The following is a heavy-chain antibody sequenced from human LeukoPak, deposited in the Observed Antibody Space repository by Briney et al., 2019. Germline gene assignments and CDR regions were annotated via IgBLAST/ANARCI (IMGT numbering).Heavy chain of an antibody. CDR2: ISWNSGSI. CDR3: TKEPYYDDRGVYYLDF. V-gene: IGHV3-9*01. CDR1: GFTFDDYA. J-gene: IGHJ4*02. Sequence: GGSLRLSCAASGFTFDDYAMNWVRQAPGKGLEWASSISWNSGSIGYADSVKGRFTVSRDNAKNSLYLQMNSLRPEDKALYYCTKEPYYDDRGVYYLDFWGQGTLVTVSS. D-gene: IGHD3-22*01.